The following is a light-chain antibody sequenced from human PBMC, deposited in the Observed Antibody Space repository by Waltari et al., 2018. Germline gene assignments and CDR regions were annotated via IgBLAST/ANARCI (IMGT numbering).Light chain of an antibody. CDR3: QVWDSSSDHRV. V-gene: IGLV3-21*03. CDR2: DDS. J-gene: IGLJ3*02. Sequence: SYVLTPPPSVSVAPGKTARTTCGGNNTGRKGVHWYQQKPGQAPVLVVYDDSDRPSGIPERFSGSNSGNTATLTISRVEAGDEADYYCQVWDSSSDHRVFGGGTKLTVL. CDR1: NTGRKG.